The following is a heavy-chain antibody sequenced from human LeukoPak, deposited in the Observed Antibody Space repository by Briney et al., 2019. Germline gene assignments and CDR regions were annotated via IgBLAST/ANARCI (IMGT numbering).Heavy chain of an antibody. Sequence: SVKVSCKASGGTFSSFAISWVRQAPGQGLEWMGRIIPSLGMPYYAQKFQGRVTITADNSTSTVYMELSSLRSEDTAVYYCARASSYGPPPYYSGMDVWGQGTTVTVSS. V-gene: IGHV1-69*04. J-gene: IGHJ6*02. CDR1: GGTFSSFA. D-gene: IGHD5-18*01. CDR3: ARASSYGPPPYYSGMDV. CDR2: IIPSLGMP.